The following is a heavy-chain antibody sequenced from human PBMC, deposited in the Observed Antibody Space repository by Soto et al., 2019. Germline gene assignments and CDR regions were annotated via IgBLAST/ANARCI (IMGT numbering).Heavy chain of an antibody. CDR1: GVSISTFY. D-gene: IGHD5-12*01. V-gene: IGHV4-59*01. J-gene: IGHJ1*01. Sequence: QVQLQESGPGLVKPSETLSLTCTVSGVSISTFYWVWIRQPPGKGLEWIGYISYIGSAKYNPSLKGRFTRSGDTSKHQFALKVNSMTAADTAVYYCVSAEDGYNSYWGQGTLVTVSS. CDR2: ISYIGSA. CDR3: VSAEDGYNSY.